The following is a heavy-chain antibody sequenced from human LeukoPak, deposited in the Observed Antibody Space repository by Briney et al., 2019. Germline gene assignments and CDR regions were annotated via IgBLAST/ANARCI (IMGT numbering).Heavy chain of an antibody. CDR2: IYYTGKT. CDR3: ARRRYYDSTGYFE. V-gene: IGHV4-39*02. Sequence: PSETLSLTCTVSGDFISSSSYYWGWIRQPPGKGLEWIGDIYYTGKTYYTPSLKSRVLISIDTPKNYFSLNLNFVPAADTAVYYCARRRYYDSTGYFEWGRGSLVTVSS. CDR1: GDFISSSSYY. J-gene: IGHJ1*01. D-gene: IGHD3-22*01.